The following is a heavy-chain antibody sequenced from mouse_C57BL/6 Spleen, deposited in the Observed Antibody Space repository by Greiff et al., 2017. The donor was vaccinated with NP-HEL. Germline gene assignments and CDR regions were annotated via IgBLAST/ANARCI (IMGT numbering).Heavy chain of an antibody. V-gene: IGHV1-53*01. J-gene: IGHJ4*01. CDR1: GYTFTSYW. CDR2: INPSNGGT. Sequence: VQLQQSGTELVKPGASVKLSCKASGYTFTSYWMHWVKQRPGQGLEWIGNINPSNGGTNYNEKFKSKATLTVDKSSSPAYMQLSSRTSEDAAVYYCARLEDVGYYRYAMDYLGQGTSVTVSS. D-gene: IGHD2-3*01. CDR3: ARLEDVGYYRYAMDY.